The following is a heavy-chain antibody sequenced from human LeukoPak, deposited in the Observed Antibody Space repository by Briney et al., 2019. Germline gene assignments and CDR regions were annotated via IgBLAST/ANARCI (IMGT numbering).Heavy chain of an antibody. Sequence: PSQTLSLTCTVSGGSIGSGGYYWSWIRQHPGKGLEWIGYIYYSGSTYYNPSLKSRVTISVDTSKNQFSLKLSSVTAADTAVYYCARSGDSSGYYYYPEYFQHWGQGTLVTVSS. CDR3: ARSGDSSGYYYYPEYFQH. CDR1: GGSIGSGGYY. CDR2: IYYSGST. V-gene: IGHV4-31*03. D-gene: IGHD3-22*01. J-gene: IGHJ1*01.